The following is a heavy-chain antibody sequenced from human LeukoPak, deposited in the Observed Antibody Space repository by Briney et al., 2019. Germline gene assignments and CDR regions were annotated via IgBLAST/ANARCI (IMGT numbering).Heavy chain of an antibody. J-gene: IGHJ6*02. CDR2: IYYSGST. CDR1: GGSISSSSYY. Sequence: SETLSLTCTVSGGSISSSSYYWGWIRQPPGKGLEWIGSIYYSGSTYYNPSLKSRVTISVDTSKNQFSLKLSSVTAADTAVYYCARAYYYDSSGYGLGYYYYGMDVWGQGTTVTVSS. D-gene: IGHD3-22*01. V-gene: IGHV4-39*01. CDR3: ARAYYYDSSGYGLGYYYYGMDV.